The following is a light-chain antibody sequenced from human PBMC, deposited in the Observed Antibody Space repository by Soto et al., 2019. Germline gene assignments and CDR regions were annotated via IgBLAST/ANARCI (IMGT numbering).Light chain of an antibody. CDR1: QSVSIN. CDR3: QQLNSYPIT. J-gene: IGKJ5*01. V-gene: IGKV3-15*01. CDR2: AAS. Sequence: IVMTQSPATLCVSHGDRPTLSCRASQSVSINLAWYQQKPGQVPRLLIYAASTRATGIPARFSGGGSGTEFTLTITSLQSEDFATYYCQQLNSYPITFGQGTRLEIK.